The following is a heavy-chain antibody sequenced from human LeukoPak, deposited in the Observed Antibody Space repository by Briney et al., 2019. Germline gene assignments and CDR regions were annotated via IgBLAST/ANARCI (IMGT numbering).Heavy chain of an antibody. V-gene: IGHV3-7*01. CDR2: IKQDGSEK. CDR1: GSTFISCW. CDR3: ARDISLDGDY. D-gene: IGHD3-3*02. J-gene: IGHJ4*02. Sequence: PGGSLRLSCAASGSTFISCWVSWVRQAPGKGLEWVANIKQDGSEKYYVDSVKGRFTISIDNAKNSLYLQMNSLRAEDTAVYYCARDISLDGDYWGQGTLVTVSS.